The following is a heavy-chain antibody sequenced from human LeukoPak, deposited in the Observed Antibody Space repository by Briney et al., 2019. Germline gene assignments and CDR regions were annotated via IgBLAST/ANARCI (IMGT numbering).Heavy chain of an antibody. J-gene: IGHJ3*02. CDR2: TYYRSKWYN. CDR3: ARTPIRRYCSSTSCYGGEDAFGI. Sequence: SQTLSLTCAISGDSVSSNSAAWNWIRQSPSRGLEWLGRTYYRSKWYNDYAVSVKSRITINPDTSKNQFSLQLNSVTPEDTAVYYCARTPIRRYCSSTSCYGGEDAFGIWGQGTMVTVSS. CDR1: GDSVSSNSAA. D-gene: IGHD2-2*01. V-gene: IGHV6-1*01.